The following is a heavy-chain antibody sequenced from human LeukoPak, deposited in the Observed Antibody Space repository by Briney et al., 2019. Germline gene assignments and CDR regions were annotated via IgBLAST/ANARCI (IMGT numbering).Heavy chain of an antibody. Sequence: SETLSLTCTVSGGSISSSSYFWGWIRQPPGKGLEWIGSIYYSGNTYYNPSLKSRVTISVDTSKNQFSLKLSSVTAADTAVYYCARGPTGVVVPAAMYWYFDLWGRGTLVTVSS. CDR1: GGSISSSSYF. CDR2: IYYSGNT. J-gene: IGHJ2*01. V-gene: IGHV4-39*07. CDR3: ARGPTGVVVPAAMYWYFDL. D-gene: IGHD2-2*01.